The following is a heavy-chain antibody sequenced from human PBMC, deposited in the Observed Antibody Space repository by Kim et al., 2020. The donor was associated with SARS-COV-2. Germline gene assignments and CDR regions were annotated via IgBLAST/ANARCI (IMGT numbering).Heavy chain of an antibody. V-gene: IGHV3-53*01. Sequence: GGSLRLSCAASGLTVISNYMNWVRQAPGEGLEWVSVLYSGGSTHYADSVRGRFTISRDHSKNTVYLQMNSLSVEDTAIYYCARHKTAGNYNSPFDYWGQGTLVTVSS. CDR3: ARHKTAGNYNSPFDY. J-gene: IGHJ4*02. CDR2: LYSGGST. D-gene: IGHD3-3*01. CDR1: GLTVISNY.